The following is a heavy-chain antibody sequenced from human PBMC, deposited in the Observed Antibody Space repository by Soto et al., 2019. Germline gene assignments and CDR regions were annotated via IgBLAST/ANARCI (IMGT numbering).Heavy chain of an antibody. CDR1: GGSINSGGYS. Sequence: QVQLQESGPRLVKPSQTLSLTCTVSGGSINSGGYSWSWVRQHPGKGLEWIGNIYYSETTYYNPSHNSPPTISADTSKNQFSLRLNSVTAADTAVYYCARELTAPGIDYWGQGTLVTVSS. J-gene: IGHJ4*02. V-gene: IGHV4-31*01. CDR2: IYYSETT. CDR3: ARELTAPGIDY. D-gene: IGHD6-13*01.